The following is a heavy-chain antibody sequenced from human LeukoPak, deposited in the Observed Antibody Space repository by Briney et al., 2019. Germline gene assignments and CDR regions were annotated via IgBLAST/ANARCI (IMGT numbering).Heavy chain of an antibody. V-gene: IGHV3-48*04. Sequence: GGSLRLSCAASGFTFSSYSMNWVRQAPGKGLEWVSYISSSSSTIYYADSVKGRFTISRDNAKNSLYLQMNSLRAEDTAIYFCARGHCRRTSCYSSGGYYYYSMDVWGQGTTVIVSS. CDR3: ARGHCRRTSCYSSGGYYYYSMDV. CDR2: ISSSSSTI. J-gene: IGHJ6*02. CDR1: GFTFSSYS. D-gene: IGHD2-2*01.